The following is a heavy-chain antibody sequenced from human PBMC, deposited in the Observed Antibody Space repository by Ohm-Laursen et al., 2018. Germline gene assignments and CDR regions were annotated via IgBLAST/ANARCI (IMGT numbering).Heavy chain of an antibody. J-gene: IGHJ6*02. D-gene: IGHD3-3*01. CDR3: ARDGGYYGMDV. CDR1: GFNFSNYA. Sequence: GSLRLSCTAPGFNFSNYAMNWVRQAPGKGLEWVSVIYSGGSTYYADSVKGRFTISRDNSKNTLYLQMNSLRAEDTAVYYCARDGGYYGMDVWGQGTTVTVSS. V-gene: IGHV3-66*01. CDR2: IYSGGST.